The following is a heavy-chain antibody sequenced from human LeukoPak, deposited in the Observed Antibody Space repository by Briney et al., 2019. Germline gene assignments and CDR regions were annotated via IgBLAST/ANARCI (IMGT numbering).Heavy chain of an antibody. CDR2: IYYSGST. V-gene: IGHV4-59*01. Sequence: SETLSLTCTVSGGSISSYYWSWIRQPPGKGLEWIGYIYYSGSTNYNPSLKSRVTISVDTSKNQFSLKLSSVTAADTAVYYCARACYDILTGYYIDYWGQGTLVTVSS. J-gene: IGHJ4*02. D-gene: IGHD3-9*01. CDR1: GGSISSYY. CDR3: ARACYDILTGYYIDY.